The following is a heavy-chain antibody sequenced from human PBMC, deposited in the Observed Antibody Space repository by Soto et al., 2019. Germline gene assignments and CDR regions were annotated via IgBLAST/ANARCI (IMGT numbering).Heavy chain of an antibody. D-gene: IGHD6-6*01. V-gene: IGHV4-61*01. CDR2: IYHSGST. Sequence: QVQLQESGPGLVKPSETLSLTCTVSGGSVSSNSYYWSWIRQPPGKGLEWIGYIYHSGSTNYNPSLRRRVTISVDPPRKQSSLTLSSVTAADTAVYYCARASVAIAACDWFDPWGQGTLVTVSS. J-gene: IGHJ5*02. CDR3: ARASVAIAACDWFDP. CDR1: GGSVSSNSYY.